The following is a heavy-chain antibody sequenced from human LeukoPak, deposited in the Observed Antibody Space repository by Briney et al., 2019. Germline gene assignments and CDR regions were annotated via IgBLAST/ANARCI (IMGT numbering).Heavy chain of an antibody. CDR3: ARDTETYYGGDLPPNNWFDP. V-gene: IGHV4-38-2*02. Sequence: SETLSLTCTVSGYSISSGYYWGWIRQPPGKGLEWIGSIYHSGSTYYNPSLKSRVTISVDTSKNQFSLKLSSVTAADTAVYYCARDTETYYGGDLPPNNWFDPWGQGTLVTVSS. D-gene: IGHD4-23*01. CDR1: GYSISSGYY. CDR2: IYHSGST. J-gene: IGHJ5*02.